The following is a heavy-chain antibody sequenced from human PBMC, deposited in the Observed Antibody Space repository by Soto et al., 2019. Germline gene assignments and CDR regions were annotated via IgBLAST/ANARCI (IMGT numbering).Heavy chain of an antibody. J-gene: IGHJ6*02. CDR1: GFTFSDYY. Sequence: EVQLVESGGGLVQPGGSLRLSCAVSGFTFSDYYIDWVRQAPGKGLEWVGRSRNKVNSYTTEYAASVKGRFTISRDDSKNSLYLQMNSLKTEDTAVYYCARVGHSGYEEMAVWGQGTTVTVSS. CDR2: SRNKVNSYTT. D-gene: IGHD5-12*01. V-gene: IGHV3-72*01. CDR3: ARVGHSGYEEMAV.